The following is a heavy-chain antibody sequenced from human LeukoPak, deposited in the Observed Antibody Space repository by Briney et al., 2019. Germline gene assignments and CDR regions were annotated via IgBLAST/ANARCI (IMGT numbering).Heavy chain of an antibody. CDR1: GFTFSTYW. Sequence: PGGSLRLSCAASGFTFSTYWMHWVRQTPGKGLVWVSRIRPDGSTTAYADSVKGRFTISRDNARNTLYLQLNSLGAEDTVIYYCTRVSSLWSFDYWGQGTLVTVSS. D-gene: IGHD3-10*01. CDR3: TRVSSLWSFDY. CDR2: IRPDGSTT. J-gene: IGHJ4*02. V-gene: IGHV3-74*01.